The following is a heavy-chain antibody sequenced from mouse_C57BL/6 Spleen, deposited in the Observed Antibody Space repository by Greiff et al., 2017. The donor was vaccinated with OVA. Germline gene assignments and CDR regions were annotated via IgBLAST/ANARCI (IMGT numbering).Heavy chain of an antibody. J-gene: IGHJ4*01. D-gene: IGHD1-1*01. CDR2: ISSGGSYT. Sequence: EVKLQESGGDLVKPGGSLKLSCAASGFTFSSYGMSWVRQTPDKRLEWVATISSGGSYTYYPDSVKGRFTISRDNAKNTLYLQMSSLKSEDTAMYYCAIITTVVAYYAMDYWGQGTSVTVSS. CDR1: GFTFSSYG. V-gene: IGHV5-6*01. CDR3: AIITTVVAYYAMDY.